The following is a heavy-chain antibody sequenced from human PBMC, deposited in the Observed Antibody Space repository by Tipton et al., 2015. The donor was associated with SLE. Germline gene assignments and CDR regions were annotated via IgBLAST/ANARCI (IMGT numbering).Heavy chain of an antibody. CDR1: GGSIGPYY. D-gene: IGHD2-15*01. Sequence: TLSLTCTVSGGSIGPYYWHWIRQSPGKALEWIGYIYFDGNSNGRGNYNPSLKSRVTMSVDPSKMQFSLNLNSVTAADTALYFCARGSVVADDFWGQGTLVTVSS. V-gene: IGHV4-59*01. CDR3: ARGSVVADDF. J-gene: IGHJ4*02. CDR2: IYFDGNS.